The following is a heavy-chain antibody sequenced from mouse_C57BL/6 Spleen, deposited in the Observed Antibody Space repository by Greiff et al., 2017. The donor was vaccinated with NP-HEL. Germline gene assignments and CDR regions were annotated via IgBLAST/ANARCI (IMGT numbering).Heavy chain of an antibody. J-gene: IGHJ1*03. V-gene: IGHV1-80*01. CDR1: GYAFSSYW. CDR3: ARRGYGSSYRYFDV. Sequence: QVQLKQSGAELVKPGASVKISCKASGYAFSSYWMNWVKQRPGKGLEWIGQIYPGDGDTNYNGKFKGKATLTADKSSSTAYMQLSSLTSEDSAVYFCARRGYGSSYRYFDVWGTGTTVTVSS. CDR2: IYPGDGDT. D-gene: IGHD1-1*01.